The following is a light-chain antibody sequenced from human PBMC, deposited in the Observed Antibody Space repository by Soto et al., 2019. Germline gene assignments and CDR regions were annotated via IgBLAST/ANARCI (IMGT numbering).Light chain of an antibody. CDR1: SSDVGGYTY. CDR2: DVN. CDR3: CSYAGSYWV. Sequence: QSALTQPRSVSGSPGQSVTISCTGTSSDVGGYTYVSWYQHHPGKAPKLMIYDVNKRPSGVPDRFSGSKSGNTASLTISGLQAEDEADYYCCSYAGSYWVFGGGTKLTVL. V-gene: IGLV2-11*01. J-gene: IGLJ3*02.